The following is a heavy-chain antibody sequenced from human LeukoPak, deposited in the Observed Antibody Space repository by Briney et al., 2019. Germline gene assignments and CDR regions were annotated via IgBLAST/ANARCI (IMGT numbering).Heavy chain of an antibody. CDR3: ARSSGDLDY. J-gene: IGHJ4*02. CDR1: GDSVSSNSAA. CDR2: TYYRSRGYN. V-gene: IGHV6-1*01. D-gene: IGHD1-26*01. Sequence: SQTLSLTCAISGDSVSSNSAAWNWIRQSPSRGLEWLGRTYYRSRGYNEYEVSVRSRITISPDTSKNQVYLQLNFVTPEDTAVYYCARSSGDLDYWGQGTLVTVSS.